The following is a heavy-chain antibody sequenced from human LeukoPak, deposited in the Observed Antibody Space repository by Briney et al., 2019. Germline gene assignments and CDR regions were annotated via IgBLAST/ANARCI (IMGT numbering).Heavy chain of an antibody. J-gene: IGHJ3*02. CDR3: ARNEGRWLHGDAFDI. Sequence: GESLRLSCAASGFTFSDYYMSWIRQAPGKGLEWVSYISSSGSTIYYADSVKGRFTISRDNAKNSLYLQMNSLRAEDTAVYYCARNEGRWLHGDAFDIWGQGTMVTVSS. CDR1: GFTFSDYY. D-gene: IGHD5-24*01. V-gene: IGHV3-11*01. CDR2: ISSSGSTI.